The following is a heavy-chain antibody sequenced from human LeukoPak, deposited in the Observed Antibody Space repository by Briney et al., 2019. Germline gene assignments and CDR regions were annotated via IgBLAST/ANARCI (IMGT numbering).Heavy chain of an antibody. D-gene: IGHD3-10*01. Sequence: GGSLRLSCAASGFTFSNYGMHWVRQAPGKGLEWVAVISYDGTKKYYADSVKGRFTISRDNSKNTLFLQMNSLRAEDTAVYYCARVYYTGAGGAFDIWGQGTMVTVSS. CDR3: ARVYYTGAGGAFDI. V-gene: IGHV3-30*03. J-gene: IGHJ3*02. CDR1: GFTFSNYG. CDR2: ISYDGTKK.